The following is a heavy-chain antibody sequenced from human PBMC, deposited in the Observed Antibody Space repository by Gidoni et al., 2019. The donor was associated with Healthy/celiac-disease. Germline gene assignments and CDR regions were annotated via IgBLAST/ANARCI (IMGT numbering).Heavy chain of an antibody. CDR2: ISSSSSYI. J-gene: IGHJ6*04. V-gene: IGHV3-21*01. D-gene: IGHD2-2*02. CDR3: ARGGYCSSTSCNIYYYGMDV. Sequence: EVQLVESGGGLVKHGGSLRLSCAASGFTFSSYSMNWVRQAPGKGLEWVSSISSSSSYIYYADSVKGRFTISRDNAKNSLYLQMNSLRAEDTAVYYCARGGYCSSTSCNIYYYGMDVWGKGTTVTVSS. CDR1: GFTFSSYS.